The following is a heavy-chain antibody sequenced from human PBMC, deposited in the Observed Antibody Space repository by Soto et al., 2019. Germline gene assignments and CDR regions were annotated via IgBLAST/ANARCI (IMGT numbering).Heavy chain of an antibody. D-gene: IGHD3-22*01. CDR3: AHRLTYYYDSSGPNWFDP. Sequence: SGPTLVNPTQTLTLTCTFSGFSLSTSGVGVGWIRQPPGKALEWLALIYWDDDKRYSPSLKSRLTITKDTSKNQVVLTMTNMDPVDTATYYCAHRLTYYYDSSGPNWFDPWGQGTLVTVSS. CDR1: GFSLSTSGVG. V-gene: IGHV2-5*02. CDR2: IYWDDDK. J-gene: IGHJ5*02.